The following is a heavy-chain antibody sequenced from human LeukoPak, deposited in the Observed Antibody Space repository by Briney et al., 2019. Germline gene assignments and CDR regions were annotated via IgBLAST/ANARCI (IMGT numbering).Heavy chain of an antibody. V-gene: IGHV3-21*01. Sequence: PGGSLRLSCAASGFTFSSYSMNWVRQAPGKGLEWVSSISSSSSYIYYADSVKGRFTISRDNAKNSLYLQMNSLRAEDTAVYYCARAAPNYGGNSWFDYWGQGTLVTVS. D-gene: IGHD4-23*01. CDR3: ARAAPNYGGNSWFDY. J-gene: IGHJ4*02. CDR2: ISSSSSYI. CDR1: GFTFSSYS.